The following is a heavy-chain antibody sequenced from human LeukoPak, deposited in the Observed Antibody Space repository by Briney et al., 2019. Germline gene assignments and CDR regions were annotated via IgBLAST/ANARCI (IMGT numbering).Heavy chain of an antibody. CDR1: GDSVSSNNSA. V-gene: IGHV6-1*01. Sequence: PSQTLLLTCAISGDSVSSNNSAWNCLRQSPSRGLEWQGRTYHRTKWLNDYAVSVKSRITINPDTSKNQFSLQLNSVTPEDTAVYYCARDSGWLVDCWGQGTLVTVSS. J-gene: IGHJ4*02. CDR3: ARDSGWLVDC. D-gene: IGHD6-19*01. CDR2: TYHRTKWLN.